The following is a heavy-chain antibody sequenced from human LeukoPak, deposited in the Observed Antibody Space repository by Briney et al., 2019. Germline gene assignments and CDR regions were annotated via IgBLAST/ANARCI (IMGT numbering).Heavy chain of an antibody. CDR1: GGTLSRYA. V-gene: IGHV1-69*13. CDR3: ARGAKIHHIVVVPAATRYYYYYYMDV. CDR2: IISIFGTA. J-gene: IGHJ6*03. D-gene: IGHD2-2*01. Sequence: SVKVSCKASGGTLSRYAITWVRQAPGQGLEWMGGIISIFGTANYAQKFQGRVTITADEATSTAYMELSSLRSEDTAVYYCARGAKIHHIVVVPAATRYYYYYYMDVGGKGTTVTV.